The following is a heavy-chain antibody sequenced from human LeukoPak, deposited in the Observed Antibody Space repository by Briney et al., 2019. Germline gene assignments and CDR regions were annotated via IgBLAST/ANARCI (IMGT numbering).Heavy chain of an antibody. D-gene: IGHD6-13*01. CDR2: IYYSGST. Sequence: SETLSLTCTFSGGSISSSSYYWGWVRQPPGKGLEWIGSIYYSGSTYYNPSLKSRVTISVDTSKNQFSLKLSSVTAADTAVYYCARHKAAFDYWGQGTLVTVSS. V-gene: IGHV4-39*01. CDR3: ARHKAAFDY. J-gene: IGHJ4*02. CDR1: GGSISSSSYY.